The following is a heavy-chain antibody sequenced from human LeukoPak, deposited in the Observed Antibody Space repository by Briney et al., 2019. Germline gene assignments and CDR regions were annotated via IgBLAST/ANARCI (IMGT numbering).Heavy chain of an antibody. CDR2: IKQDGGEK. J-gene: IGHJ5*02. CDR1: GFISSSYW. Sequence: GGSLGLSCAASGFISSSYWMTWVRQAPGKGLEWVANIKQDGGEKNYVDSVKGRFTVSRDNAKNSLYLQMNSLRVEDTAVYYCAREVAARRLGSWVDPWGQGTLVIVSS. D-gene: IGHD6-6*01. V-gene: IGHV3-7*01. CDR3: AREVAARRLGSWVDP.